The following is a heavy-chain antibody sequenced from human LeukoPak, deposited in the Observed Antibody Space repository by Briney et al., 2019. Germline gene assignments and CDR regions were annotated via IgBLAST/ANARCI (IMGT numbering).Heavy chain of an antibody. Sequence: GRSLRLSCAASGFTFDDYAMHWVRQAPGKGLEWVSGISWNSGSIGYADSVKGRFTISRDNAKDSLYLLMNSLRGEDTAVYYCAKGSSDFDSWGQGTLVTVSS. V-gene: IGHV3-9*01. CDR1: GFTFDDYA. CDR2: ISWNSGSI. D-gene: IGHD6-6*01. J-gene: IGHJ4*02. CDR3: AKGSSDFDS.